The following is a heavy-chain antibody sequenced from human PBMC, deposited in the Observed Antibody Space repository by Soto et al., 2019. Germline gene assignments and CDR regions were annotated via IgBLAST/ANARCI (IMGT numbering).Heavy chain of an antibody. Sequence: ITLKESGPTLVKPTQTLTLTCTFSGFSLSTSGVGVGWIRQPPGKALEWLALIYWNDDKRYSPSLKSRLTITKDTSKNQVVLTMTNLDPVDTATYYCAHSRSDILTGYYYYYGMDVWGQVTTVTVSS. V-gene: IGHV2-5*01. J-gene: IGHJ6*02. CDR1: GFSLSTSGVG. D-gene: IGHD3-9*01. CDR2: IYWNDDK. CDR3: AHSRSDILTGYYYYYGMDV.